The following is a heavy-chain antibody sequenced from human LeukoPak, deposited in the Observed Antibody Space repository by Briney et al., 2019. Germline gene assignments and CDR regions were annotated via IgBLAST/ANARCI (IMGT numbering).Heavy chain of an antibody. V-gene: IGHV4-31*03. D-gene: IGHD1-26*01. CDR1: GGSISSGGYY. J-gene: IGHJ4*02. CDR2: IYYSGST. CDR3: ARYKYSGSYFY. Sequence: SETLSLTCTVSGGSISSGGYYWSWIRQHPGKGLEWIGYIYYSGSTYYNPSLKSGVTISVDTSKNQFSLKLSSVTAADTAVYYCARYKYSGSYFYWGQGTLVTVSS.